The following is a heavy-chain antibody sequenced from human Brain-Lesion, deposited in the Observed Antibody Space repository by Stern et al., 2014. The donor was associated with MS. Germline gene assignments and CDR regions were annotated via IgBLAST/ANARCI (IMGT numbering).Heavy chain of an antibody. V-gene: IGHV1-2*02. CDR2: INPNTGCT. CDR3: ARDQRGITIFGVVTDYYYLGMDV. J-gene: IGHJ6*02. CDR1: GYIFTGYY. Sequence: VQLVQSGAEVKKPGASVKVSCKTSGYIFTGYYIHWVRQAPGQGLEGMAWINPNTGCTKYAQKFQGRVTMSRDTSISTAYVELSSLTSDDTAVYYCARDQRGITIFGVVTDYYYLGMDVWGQGTTVTVSS. D-gene: IGHD3-3*01.